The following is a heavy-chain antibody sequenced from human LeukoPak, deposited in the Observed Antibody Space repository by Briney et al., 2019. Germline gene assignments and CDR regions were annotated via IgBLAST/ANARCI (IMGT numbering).Heavy chain of an antibody. CDR2: IIPIFGPA. J-gene: IGHJ3*02. V-gene: IGHV1-69*06. CDR1: GGTFSSYA. Sequence: SSVNVSCKASGGTFSSYAISWVRQAPGQGLDWMGGIIPIFGPANFPQKFQGRVRITADNSTSTAYMELSSLRSEDTAVYYCARVYSGYDGDTAMPRSAFDIWGQGTMVTVSS. CDR3: ARVYSGYDGDTAMPRSAFDI. D-gene: IGHD5-12*01.